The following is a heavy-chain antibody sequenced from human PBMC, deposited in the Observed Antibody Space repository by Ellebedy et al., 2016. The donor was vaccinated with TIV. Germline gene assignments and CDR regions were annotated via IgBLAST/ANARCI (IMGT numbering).Heavy chain of an antibody. D-gene: IGHD6-19*01. Sequence: GESLKISCKGFGYSFTNYWIAWVRQKPGQGLEWMGIIWPGDSESTYSPSFQGQVTISADKSISTVYLQWRSLQASDTAVYYCARMVYGSGWDGYFDPWGQGTLVTVSP. V-gene: IGHV5-51*01. J-gene: IGHJ5*02. CDR2: IWPGDSES. CDR1: GYSFTNYW. CDR3: ARMVYGSGWDGYFDP.